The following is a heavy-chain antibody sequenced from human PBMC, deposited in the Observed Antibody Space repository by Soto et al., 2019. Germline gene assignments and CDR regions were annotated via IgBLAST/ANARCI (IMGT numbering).Heavy chain of an antibody. Sequence: QVQLQQWGAGLLKPSETLSLTCAVYDGSFSGSYWNWIRQTPGKGLEWIGEINHSGSTNYSPSLKSRVTISLDTSKNQFSLKLSSVTAADTAVYYCARVNLGCTSISCYRYDFYGMDVWGQGTTVTVSS. CDR1: DGSFSGSY. V-gene: IGHV4-34*01. J-gene: IGHJ6*02. CDR3: ARVNLGCTSISCYRYDFYGMDV. CDR2: INHSGST. D-gene: IGHD2-2*01.